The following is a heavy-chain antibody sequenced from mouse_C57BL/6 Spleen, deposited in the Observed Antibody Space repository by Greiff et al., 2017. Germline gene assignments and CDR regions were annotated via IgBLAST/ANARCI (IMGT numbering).Heavy chain of an antibody. V-gene: IGHV1-64*01. CDR3: ARGDYYGSSYVWYFDV. CDR2: IHPNSGST. J-gene: IGHJ1*03. Sequence: VQLQQSGAELMKPGASVKLSCKATGYTFTGYWIEWVKQRPGQGLEWIGMIHPNSGSTNYNEKFKSKATLTVDKSSSTAYMQLSSLTSEDSAVYYCARGDYYGSSYVWYFDVWGTGTTVTVSS. D-gene: IGHD1-1*01. CDR1: GYTFTGYW.